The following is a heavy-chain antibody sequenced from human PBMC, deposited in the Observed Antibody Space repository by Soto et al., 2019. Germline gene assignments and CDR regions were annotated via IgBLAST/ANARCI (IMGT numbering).Heavy chain of an antibody. V-gene: IGHV3-64*01. CDR1: GFTFSSYA. J-gene: IGHJ3*02. CDR2: ISSNGGST. Sequence: PGGSLRLSCAASGFTFSSYAMHWVRQAPGKGLEYVSAISSNGGSTYYANSVKGRFTISRDNSKNTLYLQMGSLRAEDMAVYYCARALGGSNAFDSWGQGTMVTVSS. CDR3: ARALGGSNAFDS. D-gene: IGHD2-2*01.